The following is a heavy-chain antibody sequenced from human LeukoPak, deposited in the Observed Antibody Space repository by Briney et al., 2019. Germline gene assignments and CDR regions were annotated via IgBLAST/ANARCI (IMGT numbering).Heavy chain of an antibody. V-gene: IGHV1-69*01. CDR2: IIPIFGTA. CDR1: GGTFSSYA. J-gene: IGHJ4*02. Sequence: SVKVSCKASGGTFSSYAISWVRQAPGQGLEWMGGIIPIFGTANYAQKFQGRVTITADESTSTAYMELSSLRSEDTAVYYCAVSFASTVVRFDYWGQGTLVTVSS. D-gene: IGHD4-23*01. CDR3: AVSFASTVVRFDY.